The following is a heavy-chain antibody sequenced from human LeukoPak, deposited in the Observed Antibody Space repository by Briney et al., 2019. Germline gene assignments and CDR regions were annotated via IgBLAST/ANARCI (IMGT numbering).Heavy chain of an antibody. Sequence: SETLSLTCAVYGGSFSGYYWSWIRQPPGKGLEWMGEIKPSGTTNYNPSLKSRVAISIDTSKNQLSLKLSSVTAADTAIYYCARGSYYRSGSYFDYWGQGTLVTVSS. J-gene: IGHJ4*02. D-gene: IGHD3-10*01. CDR3: ARGSYYRSGSYFDY. CDR2: IKPSGTT. CDR1: GGSFSGYY. V-gene: IGHV4-34*01.